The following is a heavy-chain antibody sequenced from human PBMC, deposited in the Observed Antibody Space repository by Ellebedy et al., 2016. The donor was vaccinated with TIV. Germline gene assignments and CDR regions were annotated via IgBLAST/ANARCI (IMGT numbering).Heavy chain of an antibody. CDR1: GGTFSSYA. Sequence: ASVQVSCXASGGTFSSYAISWVRQPPGQGLEWMGGIIPIFGTANYAQKFQGRVTITADESTSTAYMELSSLRSEDTAVYYCASGYCGGDCYSRGWWFDPWGQGTLVTVSS. D-gene: IGHD2-21*02. CDR3: ASGYCGGDCYSRGWWFDP. J-gene: IGHJ5*02. CDR2: IIPIFGTA. V-gene: IGHV1-69*13.